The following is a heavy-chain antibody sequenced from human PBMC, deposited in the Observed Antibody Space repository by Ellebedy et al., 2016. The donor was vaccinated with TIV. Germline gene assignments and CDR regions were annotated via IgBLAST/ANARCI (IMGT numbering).Heavy chain of an antibody. CDR2: ISSSGQTT. J-gene: IGHJ5*02. CDR3: AKDSDVLRYFDWFSA. Sequence: GESLKISCAASGFTFSLNWMYLVRQAPGKGLQWVASISSSGQTTYYADSVKGRFTLSRDNSKRTLYLQMYSLRAEDTATYYCAKDSDVLRYFDWFSAWGQGTQVTVSS. CDR1: GFTFSLNW. V-gene: IGHV3-21*04. D-gene: IGHD3-9*01.